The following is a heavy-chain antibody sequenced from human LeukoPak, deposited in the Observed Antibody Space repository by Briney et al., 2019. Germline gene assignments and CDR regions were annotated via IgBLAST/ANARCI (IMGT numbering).Heavy chain of an antibody. CDR3: ARVSYDSSGLDYYGMDV. Sequence: ASVKVSCKASGYTFTGYYMHWVRQAPGQGLEWMGWINPNSGGTNYAQKFQGRVTMTRDTPISTAYMELSRLRSDDTAVYYCARVSYDSSGLDYYGMDVWGQGTTVTVSS. CDR1: GYTFTGYY. CDR2: INPNSGGT. D-gene: IGHD3-22*01. V-gene: IGHV1-2*02. J-gene: IGHJ6*02.